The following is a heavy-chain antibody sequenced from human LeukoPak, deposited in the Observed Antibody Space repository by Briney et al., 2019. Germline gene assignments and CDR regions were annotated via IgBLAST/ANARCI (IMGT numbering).Heavy chain of an antibody. V-gene: IGHV1-2*02. Sequence: ASVKVSCKASGYTFIHYYIHWMRQAPGQGLEWMGWMNPNNGDTKYAQKFQGRVTMTRDTPISTAYMELSSLRSEDTAVYYCARGTYYYDLGDAFDIWGQGTMVTVSS. CDR1: GYTFIHYY. J-gene: IGHJ3*02. CDR3: ARGTYYYDLGDAFDI. D-gene: IGHD3-22*01. CDR2: MNPNNGDT.